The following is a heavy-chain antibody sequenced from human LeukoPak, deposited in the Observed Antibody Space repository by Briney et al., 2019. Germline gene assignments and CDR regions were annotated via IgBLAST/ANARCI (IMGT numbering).Heavy chain of an antibody. V-gene: IGHV4-34*01. CDR3: ARDNSGSYPLDY. Sequence: PSETLSLTCAVYGGSFSGYYRSWIRQPPGKGLEWIGEINHSGSTNYNPSLKSRVTISVDTSKNQFSLKLSSVTAADTAVYYCARDNSGSYPLDYWGQGTLVTVSS. CDR2: INHSGST. D-gene: IGHD1-26*01. CDR1: GGSFSGYY. J-gene: IGHJ4*02.